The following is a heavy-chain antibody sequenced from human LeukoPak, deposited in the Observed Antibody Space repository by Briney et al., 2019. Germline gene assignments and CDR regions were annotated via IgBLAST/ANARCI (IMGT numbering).Heavy chain of an antibody. V-gene: IGHV4-59*01. Sequence: PSETLSLTCAVSGGSFSSYYWSWIRQPPGKGLEWIGDIYYSGSTNYNPSLKSRVTISVDTSKNQFSLELSSVTASYTAVYYCAIGELAVVPAPYYSSYGMAVWGQGTTVTVSS. J-gene: IGHJ6*02. CDR2: IYYSGST. CDR3: AIGELAVVPAPYYSSYGMAV. CDR1: GGSFSSYY. D-gene: IGHD2-21*02.